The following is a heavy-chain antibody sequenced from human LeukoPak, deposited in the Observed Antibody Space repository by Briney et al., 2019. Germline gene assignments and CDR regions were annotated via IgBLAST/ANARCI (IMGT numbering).Heavy chain of an antibody. CDR3: ARGYCSGGSCYQNFDY. V-gene: IGHV1-2*02. CDR1: GYTFTDYY. CDR2: INPNSGGT. Sequence: ASVKVSCKASGYTFTDYYIHWVRQAPGQGLEWMGWINPNSGGTNYAQKFQGRVTMTRDTSISTAYMELSRLRSDDMAVYYCARGYCSGGSCYQNFDYWGQGTLVTVSS. J-gene: IGHJ4*02. D-gene: IGHD2-15*01.